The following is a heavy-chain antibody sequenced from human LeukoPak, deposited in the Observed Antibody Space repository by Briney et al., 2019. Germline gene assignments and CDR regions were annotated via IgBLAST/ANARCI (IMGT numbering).Heavy chain of an antibody. D-gene: IGHD6-19*01. Sequence: SVKVSCKASGGTFSNYAISWVRQAPGQGLEWMGGIIPIFGTANYAQKFQGRVTITTDESTSTAYMELSSLRSEDTAVYYCARDFMDSSGWYSYFDYWGQGTLVTVSS. CDR3: ARDFMDSSGWYSYFDY. CDR2: IIPIFGTA. CDR1: GGTFSNYA. J-gene: IGHJ4*02. V-gene: IGHV1-69*05.